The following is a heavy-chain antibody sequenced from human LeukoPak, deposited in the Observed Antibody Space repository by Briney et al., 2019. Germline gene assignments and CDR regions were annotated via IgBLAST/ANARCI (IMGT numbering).Heavy chain of an antibody. V-gene: IGHV3-48*02. D-gene: IGHD6-13*01. CDR2: ISGSSSNYI. J-gene: IGHJ4*02. Sequence: GGSLRLSCAASGFIFSSYSMNWVRQAPGKGLEWLSYISGSSSNYIYYADSVKGRFTISRDNAKNALYLQMNSLREEDTAVYYCARDSGTAAADYYWGRGTLVTVSS. CDR3: ARDSGTAAADYY. CDR1: GFIFSSYS.